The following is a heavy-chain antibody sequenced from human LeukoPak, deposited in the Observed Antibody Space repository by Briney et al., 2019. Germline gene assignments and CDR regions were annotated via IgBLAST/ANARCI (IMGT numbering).Heavy chain of an antibody. Sequence: SETLSLTCTVSGGSISSGSYYWGWIRQPPGKGLEWIGNIYYSGSTYYNPSLKSRVTISVDTSKNQFSLQLNSVTPEDTAVYYCARAESGYGHLFDYWGQGTLVTVSS. CDR1: GGSISSGSYY. CDR3: ARAESGYGHLFDY. J-gene: IGHJ4*02. CDR2: IYYSGST. V-gene: IGHV4-39*01. D-gene: IGHD5-12*01.